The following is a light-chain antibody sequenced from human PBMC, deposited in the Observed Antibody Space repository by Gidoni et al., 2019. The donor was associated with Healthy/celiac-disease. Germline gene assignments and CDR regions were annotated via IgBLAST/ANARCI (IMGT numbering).Light chain of an antibody. CDR2: KDG. J-gene: IGLJ3*02. Sequence: SYELTQPSSVSVSPGQTARITSSGDALAKKYARWFQQKPGQAPDVIIYKDGERPSGIPERFSGSSSGTTVTSTISGAQVEDAADYFCYSAADFTLEVFGGGTKLTVV. CDR1: ALAKKY. V-gene: IGLV3-27*01. CDR3: YSAADFTLEV.